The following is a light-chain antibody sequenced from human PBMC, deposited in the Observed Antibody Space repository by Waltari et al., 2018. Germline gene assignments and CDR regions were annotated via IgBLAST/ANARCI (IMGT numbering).Light chain of an antibody. CDR3: AAWDDSLSGRV. CDR1: RSTAGHNY. J-gene: IGLJ3*02. V-gene: IGLV1-47*01. CDR2: RNN. Sequence: QSVLPQPPSASGTPGQRVTISCSGCRSTAGHNYVYWYQQLPGTAPNLLRYRNNQRPSGVPDRFSGSKSGTSASLAISGLRSEDEADYYCAAWDDSLSGRVFGGGTKVTVL.